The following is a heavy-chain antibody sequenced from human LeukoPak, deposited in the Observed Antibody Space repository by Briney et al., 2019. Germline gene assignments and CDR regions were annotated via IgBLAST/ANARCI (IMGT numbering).Heavy chain of an antibody. J-gene: IGHJ4*02. CDR2: INGDGSST. CDR1: GFTFSGYW. CDR3: ARSRDGYATSPFDY. D-gene: IGHD5-24*01. V-gene: IGHV3-74*01. Sequence: GGSLRLSCAASGFTFSGYWIHWVRQAPGKGLVWVSRINGDGSSTNYAASVKGRFTISRDNAKNTLYLQMNSLRAEDTAVYYCARSRDGYATSPFDYWGQGALVTVSS.